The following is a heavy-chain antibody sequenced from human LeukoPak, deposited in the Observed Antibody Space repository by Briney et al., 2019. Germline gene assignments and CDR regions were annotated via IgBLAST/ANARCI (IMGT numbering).Heavy chain of an antibody. CDR3: ARVAGDNSLDY. J-gene: IGHJ4*02. D-gene: IGHD3-16*01. CDR1: GGSISDSY. Sequence: SETLSLTCTVSGGSISDSYRSWIRQPPGKGLEWIGYIHYSGSTNYNPSLKSRGTISVDTSKSQLSLKLSSVTVADTAVYYCARVAGDNSLDYWGQGTLVTVSS. V-gene: IGHV4-59*01. CDR2: IHYSGST.